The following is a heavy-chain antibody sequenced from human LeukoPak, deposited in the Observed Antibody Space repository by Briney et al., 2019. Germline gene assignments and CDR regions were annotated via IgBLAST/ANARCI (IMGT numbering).Heavy chain of an antibody. CDR3: ARSRSGYYEDY. V-gene: IGHV3-7*01. CDR2: IKEDGSEK. D-gene: IGHD3-22*01. Sequence: GGSLRLSCAASGFTFNRYWMSWVRQAPGKGLEWVANIKEDGSEKYYVDSVKGRFTISRDNAKNSLSLQVNSLSAEDTAVYYCARSRSGYYEDYWGQGTLVTVSS. CDR1: GFTFNRYW. J-gene: IGHJ4*02.